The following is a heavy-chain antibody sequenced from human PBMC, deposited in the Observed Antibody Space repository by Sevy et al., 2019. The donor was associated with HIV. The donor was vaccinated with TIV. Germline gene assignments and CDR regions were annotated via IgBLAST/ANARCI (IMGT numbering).Heavy chain of an antibody. CDR2: INPKSGGT. CDR3: ARVVEPAGIDPYYYGVDV. D-gene: IGHD2-2*02. V-gene: IGHV1-2*02. CDR1: GYTFTDYY. J-gene: IGHJ6*02. Sequence: ASVMVSCKASGYTFTDYYIHWVRQAPGQGLEWMGWINPKSGGTNYAQKFHGRVTMTRDTSISTAYMELSRLRSDDTAVYYCARVVEPAGIDPYYYGVDVWGPGATVTVSS.